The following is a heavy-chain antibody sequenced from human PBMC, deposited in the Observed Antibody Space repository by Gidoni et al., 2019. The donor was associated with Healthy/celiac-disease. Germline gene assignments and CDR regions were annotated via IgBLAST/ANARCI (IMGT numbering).Heavy chain of an antibody. Sequence: QLQLQESGPGLVKPSETLSLTCTVSGGSIRSSSYYWGWIRQPPGKGLEWIGSIYYSGSTYYNPSLKSRVTISVDTSKNQFSLKLSSVTAADTAVYYCARQPTDPLLLQQWLETGAFDIWGQGTMVTVSS. CDR3: ARQPTDPLLLQQWLETGAFDI. CDR2: IYYSGST. CDR1: GGSIRSSSYY. V-gene: IGHV4-39*01. J-gene: IGHJ3*02. D-gene: IGHD6-19*01.